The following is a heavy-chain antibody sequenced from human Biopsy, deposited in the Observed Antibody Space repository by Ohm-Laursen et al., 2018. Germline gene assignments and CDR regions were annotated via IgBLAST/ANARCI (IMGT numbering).Heavy chain of an antibody. CDR3: VGGQRGPPIGVTVPGDAFDL. CDR1: GVTFDTYA. J-gene: IGHJ3*01. V-gene: IGHV1-69*13. Sequence: GASVKVSCNASGVTFDTYAFGWVRRAPGQGLEWMGGRIPYFNTIYYARNFQDRAVITADRSARTTDMQLSGLRPDDTAVYYCVGGQRGPPIGVTVPGDAFDLWGPGTMVTVSP. CDR2: RIPYFNTI. D-gene: IGHD3-16*01.